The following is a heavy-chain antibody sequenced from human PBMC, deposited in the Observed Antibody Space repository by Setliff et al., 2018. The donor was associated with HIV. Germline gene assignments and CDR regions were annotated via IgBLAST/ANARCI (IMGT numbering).Heavy chain of an antibody. V-gene: IGHV4-34*01. CDR2: INHSGST. CDR1: GGSFSGYY. J-gene: IGHJ6*03. CDR3: ARGRGYSGYYYYYYYMDV. D-gene: IGHD5-12*01. Sequence: SETLSLTCAVYGGSFSGYYWSWIRQPPGKGLEWIGEINHSGSTNYNPSLKSRVTISVDTSKNQFSLKLSSVTAADTAVYYCARGRGYSGYYYYYYYMDVWGKGTTVS.